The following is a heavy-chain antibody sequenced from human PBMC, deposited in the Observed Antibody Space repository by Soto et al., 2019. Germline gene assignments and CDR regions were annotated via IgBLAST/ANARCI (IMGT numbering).Heavy chain of an antibody. D-gene: IGHD6-13*01. CDR2: ISYDGSNK. CDR3: ARDGGSSWPYYFDY. J-gene: IGHJ4*02. V-gene: IGHV3-30*04. CDR1: GFTFSSYA. Sequence: GGSLRLSCAASGFTFSSYAMHWVRQAPGKGLEWVAVISYDGSNKYYADSVKGRFTISRDNSKNTLYLQMNSLRAEDPAVYYCARDGGSSWPYYFDYWGQGTLVTVSS.